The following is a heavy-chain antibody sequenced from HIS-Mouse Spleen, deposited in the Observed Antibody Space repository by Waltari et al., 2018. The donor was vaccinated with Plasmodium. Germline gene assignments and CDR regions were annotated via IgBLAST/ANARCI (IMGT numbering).Heavy chain of an antibody. Sequence: QVQLVESGGGVVQPGSSMRLSCAASCFTFRRFGLPWFRQAPGKGLEWVAVISYDGSNKYYADSVKGRFTISRDNSKNTLYLQMNSLRAEDTAVYYCAKDRRSSSWYVDYWGQGTLVTVSS. V-gene: IGHV3-30*18. J-gene: IGHJ4*02. CDR3: AKDRRSSSWYVDY. D-gene: IGHD6-13*01. CDR2: ISYDGSNK. CDR1: CFTFRRFG.